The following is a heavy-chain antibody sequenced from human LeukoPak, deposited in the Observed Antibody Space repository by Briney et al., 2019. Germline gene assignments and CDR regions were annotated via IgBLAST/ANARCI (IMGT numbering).Heavy chain of an antibody. CDR2: IAYDGSRA. CDR1: GFTFGGYG. CDR3: TRYNNDHFDY. J-gene: IGHJ4*02. V-gene: IGHV3-33*01. D-gene: IGHD1-14*01. Sequence: PGGSLRLSCAGSGFTFGGYGMHWFRQPPGKGLEWVAVIAYDGSRAFYAGSVKGRFTISRDNSKNTMSVQMDDLRAEDTAVYYCTRYNNDHFDYWGQGTLVTVSS.